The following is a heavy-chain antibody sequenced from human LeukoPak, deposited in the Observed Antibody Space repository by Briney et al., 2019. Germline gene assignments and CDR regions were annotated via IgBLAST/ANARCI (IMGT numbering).Heavy chain of an antibody. J-gene: IGHJ4*02. Sequence: GGSLRLSCATSGFTFSKYAMSWVRQAPGKRLEWVAAISGTDSGTYHADSVKGRFSISRDNSKNTLYLQMSSLRAEDTAVYYCARSQYSSGWYPHPPFDYWGQGTLVTVSS. D-gene: IGHD6-19*01. CDR3: ARSQYSSGWYPHPPFDY. V-gene: IGHV3-23*01. CDR1: GFTFSKYA. CDR2: ISGTDSGT.